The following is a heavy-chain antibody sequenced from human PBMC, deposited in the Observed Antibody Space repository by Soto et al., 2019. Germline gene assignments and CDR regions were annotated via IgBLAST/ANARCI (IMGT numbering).Heavy chain of an antibody. J-gene: IGHJ6*02. CDR3: ARDLSPPNWNYGTYGMDV. D-gene: IGHD1-7*01. CDR2: ISSSSSYI. CDR1: GFTFDDYA. Sequence: PGGSLRLSCAASGFTFDDYAMNWVRQAPGKGLEWVSSISSSSSYIYYADSVKGRFTISRDNAKNSLYLQMNSLRAEDTAVYYCARDLSPPNWNYGTYGMDVWGQGTTVTVSS. V-gene: IGHV3-21*01.